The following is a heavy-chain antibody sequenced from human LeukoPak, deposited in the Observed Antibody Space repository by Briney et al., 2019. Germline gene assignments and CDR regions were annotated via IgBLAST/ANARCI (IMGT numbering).Heavy chain of an antibody. D-gene: IGHD2-2*01. J-gene: IGHJ4*02. CDR3: ARAPAAMLRRFDY. Sequence: SQTLSLTCTVSGGSISSGDYYWSWIRQPPGKGLEWIGYIYYSGSTYYNPSLKSRVTISVDTSKNQFSLKLSSVTAADTAVNYCARAPAAMLRRFDYWGQGTLVTVSS. V-gene: IGHV4-30-4*01. CDR1: GGSISSGDYY. CDR2: IYYSGST.